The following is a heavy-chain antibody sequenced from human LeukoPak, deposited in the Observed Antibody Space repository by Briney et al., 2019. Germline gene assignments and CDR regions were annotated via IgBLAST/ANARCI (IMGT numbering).Heavy chain of an antibody. Sequence: GGSLRLSCVASGFTFNTYGMAWVRQAPGKGLEWVAGISSDGSNKDYADSVKGRFTISRDNSKNTLYLQMNSLRSEDMAVYYCAKAAYCTSTSCHFSGYAQRPLDSWGQGTLVTVSS. V-gene: IGHV3-30*18. D-gene: IGHD2-2*01. CDR1: GFTFNTYG. CDR2: ISSDGSNK. CDR3: AKAAYCTSTSCHFSGYAQRPLDS. J-gene: IGHJ4*02.